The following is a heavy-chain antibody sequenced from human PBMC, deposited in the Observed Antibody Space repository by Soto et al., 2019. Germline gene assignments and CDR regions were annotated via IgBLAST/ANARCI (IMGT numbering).Heavy chain of an antibody. Sequence: GGSLRLSCAASGFTFSSYAMHWVRQAPGKGLEWVAVISYDGSNKYYADSVKGRFTISRDNSKNTLYLQMNSLRAEDTAVYYCAGDLGDGYTEYRGIYYYYGMDVWGQGTTVTVSS. D-gene: IGHD6-6*01. CDR2: ISYDGSNK. J-gene: IGHJ6*02. CDR1: GFTFSSYA. V-gene: IGHV3-30-3*01. CDR3: AGDLGDGYTEYRGIYYYYGMDV.